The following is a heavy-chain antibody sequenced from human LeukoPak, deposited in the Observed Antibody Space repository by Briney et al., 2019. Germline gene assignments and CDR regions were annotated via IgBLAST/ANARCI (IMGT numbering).Heavy chain of an antibody. J-gene: IGHJ6*03. Sequence: SETLSLTCAVYGGSFSDYYWSWIRQPPGKGLEWIGYIYYSGSTDYNPSLKSRVTISVDTSKNQFSLKLSSVTAADTAVYYCARVMNQMAGELLRSYYYYMDVWGKGTTVTISS. V-gene: IGHV4-59*01. D-gene: IGHD1-26*01. CDR3: ARVMNQMAGELLRSYYYYMDV. CDR2: IYYSGST. CDR1: GGSFSDYY.